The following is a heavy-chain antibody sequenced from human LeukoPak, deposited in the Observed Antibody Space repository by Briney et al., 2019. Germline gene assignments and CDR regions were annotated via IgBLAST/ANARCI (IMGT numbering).Heavy chain of an antibody. CDR1: GYTFTGYY. CDR2: INPNSGGT. Sequence: ASVKVSCKASGYTFTGYYMHWVRQAPGQGLEWMGWINPNSGGTNYAQKFQGRVTMTRDTSISTAYMELSRLRSDDTAVYYCARDRLTDSSSSQGFDYWGQGTLVTVSS. V-gene: IGHV1-2*02. D-gene: IGHD6-6*01. J-gene: IGHJ4*02. CDR3: ARDRLTDSSSSQGFDY.